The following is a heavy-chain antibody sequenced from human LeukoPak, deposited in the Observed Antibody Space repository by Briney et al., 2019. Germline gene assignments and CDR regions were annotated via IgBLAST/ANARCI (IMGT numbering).Heavy chain of an antibody. D-gene: IGHD3-9*01. J-gene: IGHJ4*02. CDR2: IYHSGST. CDR1: GGSISSNNW. Sequence: PSETLSLTCAVSGGSISSNNWWSWVRQPPGKGLEWIGDIYHSGSTNYNPSLKSRVTISVDKSKNQFSLKLSSVTAADTAVYYCARDYKDILTGYLDYWGQGTLVTVSS. V-gene: IGHV4-4*02. CDR3: ARDYKDILTGYLDY.